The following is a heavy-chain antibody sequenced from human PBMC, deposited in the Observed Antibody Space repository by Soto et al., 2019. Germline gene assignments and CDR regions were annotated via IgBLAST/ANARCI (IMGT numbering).Heavy chain of an antibody. CDR3: ARGQEVGTHFFDS. J-gene: IGHJ4*02. Sequence: RGSLRLRCVPSVFTFSVFDMHWVRQPTGKGLEWVSTIGTAGDKCYAVSVKGRFTISRDNAKNSLSLQMNSLRAGDTAVYFCARGQEVGTHFFDSWGQGTQVTVSS. V-gene: IGHV3-13*01. D-gene: IGHD6-13*01. CDR1: VFTFSVFD. CDR2: IGTAGDK.